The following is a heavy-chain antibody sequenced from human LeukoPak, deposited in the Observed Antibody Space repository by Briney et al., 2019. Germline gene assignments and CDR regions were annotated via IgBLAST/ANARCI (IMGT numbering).Heavy chain of an antibody. Sequence: SETLSLTCTVSGGSISSYYWSWIRQPPGKGLEWIGYIYYSGSTYYNPSLKSRVTISVDTSKNQFSLKLSSVTAADTAVYYCARHGDILRYFDWPETYFDYWGQGTLVTVSS. V-gene: IGHV4-59*08. J-gene: IGHJ4*02. CDR1: GGSISSYY. CDR2: IYYSGST. D-gene: IGHD3-9*01. CDR3: ARHGDILRYFDWPETYFDY.